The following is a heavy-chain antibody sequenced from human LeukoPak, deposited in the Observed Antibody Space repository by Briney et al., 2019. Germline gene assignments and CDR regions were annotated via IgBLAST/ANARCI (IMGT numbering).Heavy chain of an antibody. J-gene: IGHJ4*02. CDR3: ARAHYYFGSRHPYYFDS. D-gene: IGHD3-10*01. CDR1: GFTFSDHY. Sequence: GGSLRLSCAASGFTFSDHYMSWIRQAPGKGLEWVSYISTGDTAIFYADSVKGRFTISRDNAKDSLYLQMSSLRAEDTAVYYCARAHYYFGSRHPYYFDSWGQGTLVTVSS. V-gene: IGHV3-11*01. CDR2: ISTGDTAI.